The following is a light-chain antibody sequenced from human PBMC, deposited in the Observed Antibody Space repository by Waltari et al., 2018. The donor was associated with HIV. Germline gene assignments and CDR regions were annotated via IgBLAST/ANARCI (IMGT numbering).Light chain of an antibody. CDR3: QSYDSSNHVV. V-gene: IGLV6-57*01. CDR2: EDN. Sequence: NFMLTQPHSVSESPGKTVTISCTRSSGSIASNHVQWYQQRPGSSPPTVIYEDNQRPSGVPDRFSGSIDSSSNSASLTISGLKTEDEADYYCQSYDSSNHVVFGGGTKLTVL. CDR1: SGSIASNH. J-gene: IGLJ2*01.